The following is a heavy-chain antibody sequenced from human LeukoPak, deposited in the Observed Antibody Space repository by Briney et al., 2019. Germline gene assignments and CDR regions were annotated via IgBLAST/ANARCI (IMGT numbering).Heavy chain of an antibody. Sequence: PSETLSLTCTVSGGSISSSSYYWGWIRQPPGKGLEWIGSIYYSGSTYYNPSLKSRVTISVDTSKNQFSLKLSSVTAADTAVYYCARREYQLLWRGAFDIWGQGTMVTVSS. CDR1: GGSISSSSYY. D-gene: IGHD2-2*01. CDR3: ARREYQLLWRGAFDI. V-gene: IGHV4-39*01. J-gene: IGHJ3*02. CDR2: IYYSGST.